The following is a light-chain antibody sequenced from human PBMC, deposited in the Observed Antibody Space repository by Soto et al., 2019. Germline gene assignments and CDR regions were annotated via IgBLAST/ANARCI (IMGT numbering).Light chain of an antibody. CDR3: TSWTTSTTMI. Sequence: QSAVTQPTSVSVYPGQSITISFTVTSIDIGAYNFVSWYQQHPGKAPKLMLYDVNIRPSGVSNRFSGSKSGNTASLTISGLQAEDEADYYCTSWTTSTTMIFGGGT. CDR1: SIDIGAYNF. V-gene: IGLV2-14*03. J-gene: IGLJ2*01. CDR2: DVN.